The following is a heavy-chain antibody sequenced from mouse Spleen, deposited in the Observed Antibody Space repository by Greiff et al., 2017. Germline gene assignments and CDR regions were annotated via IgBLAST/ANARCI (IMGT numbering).Heavy chain of an antibody. CDR1: GYTFTSYW. Sequence: VQLQQPGAELVKPGASVKLSCKASGYTFTSYWMHWVKQRPGQGLEWIGMIHPNSGSTNYNEKFKSKATLTVDKSSSTAYMQLSSLTSEDSAVYYCARADYGDYFDYWGQGTTLTVSS. CDR3: ARADYGDYFDY. J-gene: IGHJ2*01. CDR2: IHPNSGST. D-gene: IGHD1-2*01. V-gene: IGHV1-64*01.